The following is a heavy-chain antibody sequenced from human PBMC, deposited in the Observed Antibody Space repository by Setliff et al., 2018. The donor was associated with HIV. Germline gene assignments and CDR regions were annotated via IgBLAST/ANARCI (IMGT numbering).Heavy chain of an antibody. CDR2: ISAHNGHT. V-gene: IGHV1-18*01. Sequence: ASVKVSCKASGGTFGSYSISWVRQAPGQGLEWMGWISAHNGHTNYAQKFQDRVTMTTDTSTNTAYMELSSLGSDDTAVYYCAKTSPKDGYSSDFWGQGTPVTVSS. D-gene: IGHD4-4*01. J-gene: IGHJ4*02. CDR3: AKTSPKDGYSSDF. CDR1: GGTFGSYS.